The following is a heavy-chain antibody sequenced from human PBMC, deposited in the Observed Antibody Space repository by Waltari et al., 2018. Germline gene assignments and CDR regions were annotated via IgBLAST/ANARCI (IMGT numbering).Heavy chain of an antibody. J-gene: IGHJ4*02. V-gene: IGHV1-69*10. CDR3: ASGPFGDYGISGGY. Sequence: QVQLVQSGAEVKKPGSSVKVSCKASGGTFSSYAISWVRPAPGQGLEWMGGIIPILGIANYAQKFQGRVTITADKSTSTAYMELSSLRSEDTAVYYCASGPFGDYGISGGYWGQGTLVTVSS. CDR1: GGTFSSYA. CDR2: IIPILGIA. D-gene: IGHD4-17*01.